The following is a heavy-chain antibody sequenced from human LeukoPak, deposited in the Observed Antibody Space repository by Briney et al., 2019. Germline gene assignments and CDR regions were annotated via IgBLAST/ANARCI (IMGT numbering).Heavy chain of an antibody. CDR3: TNSDDYGDY. J-gene: IGHJ4*02. CDR1: GFTFTSYW. Sequence: GGSLRLSCVASGFTFTSYWMTWVRQAPGKGLEWVANIKEDGSEKNYVDSVKGRFTISRDNAKNSLYLQMNSLRAEDTAVYYCTNSDDYGDYWGQGTLVTVSS. CDR2: IKEDGSEK. V-gene: IGHV3-7*01.